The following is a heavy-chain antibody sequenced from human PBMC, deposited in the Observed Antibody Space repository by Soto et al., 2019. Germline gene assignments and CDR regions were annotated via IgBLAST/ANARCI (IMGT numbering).Heavy chain of an antibody. J-gene: IGHJ4*02. CDR3: ARLARRFLRSGFVDY. D-gene: IGHD3-10*01. V-gene: IGHV1-18*01. Sequence: QVQLVQSGAEVKKPGASVKVSCKASGYTFTSYGISWVRQAPGQGLEWMGWISAYNGNTYYAQKLQGRVTMTTDTSTSTAYMELRSLRSDDTAVYYCARLARRFLRSGFVDYWGQGTLVTVSS. CDR2: ISAYNGNT. CDR1: GYTFTSYG.